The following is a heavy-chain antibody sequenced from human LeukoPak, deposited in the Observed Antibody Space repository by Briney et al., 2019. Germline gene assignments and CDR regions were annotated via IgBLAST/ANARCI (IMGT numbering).Heavy chain of an antibody. CDR3: ASGQGGLAG. V-gene: IGHV3-64*01. J-gene: IGHJ4*02. CDR1: GFTFSSYA. D-gene: IGHD2-15*01. Sequence: PGGSLRLSCAASGFTFSSYAMHWVRQAPGKGLEYVSAISSNGGSTYYANSVKGRFTISRDNSKNTLYLQMGSLRAEDMAVYYCASGQGGLAGWGQGTLVTVSS. CDR2: ISSNGGST.